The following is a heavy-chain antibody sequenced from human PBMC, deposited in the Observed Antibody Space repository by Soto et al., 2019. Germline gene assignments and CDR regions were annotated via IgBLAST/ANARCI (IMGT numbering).Heavy chain of an antibody. J-gene: IGHJ6*02. V-gene: IGHV1-18*01. Sequence: QVQLVQSETEVKKPGASVKVSCKASGYIFTNYDITWVRQAPGQGLEWMGWVSGYTGNTKYAQKIQDRVTMTTDTSTSTVYMELRSLRSDDTAVYYCARFGSAPYYYYGVDVWGQGTTVFVSS. CDR1: GYIFTNYD. CDR2: VSGYTGNT. CDR3: ARFGSAPYYYYGVDV. D-gene: IGHD3-10*01.